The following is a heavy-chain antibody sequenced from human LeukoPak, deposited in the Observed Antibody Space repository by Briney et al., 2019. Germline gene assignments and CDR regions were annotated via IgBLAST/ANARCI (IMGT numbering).Heavy chain of an antibody. V-gene: IGHV4-39*07. CDR2: INHSGST. CDR1: GGSISSSSYY. CDR3: ARYSSSSLRYYYYGMDV. J-gene: IGHJ6*02. Sequence: SETLSLTCTVSGGSISSSSYYWGWIRQPPGKGLEWIGEINHSGSTNYNPSLKSRVTISVDTSKNQFSLKLSSVTAADTAVYYCARYSSSSLRYYYYGMDVWGQGTTVTVSS. D-gene: IGHD6-6*01.